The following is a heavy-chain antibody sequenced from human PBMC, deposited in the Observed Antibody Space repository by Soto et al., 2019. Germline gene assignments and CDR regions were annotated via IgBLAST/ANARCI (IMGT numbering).Heavy chain of an antibody. D-gene: IGHD2-21*02. V-gene: IGHV3-7*01. CDR1: GFTFGSYW. CDR2: IKPDGSAT. J-gene: IGHJ4*02. Sequence: GGSLRLSCGVSGFTFGSYWMNWVRLIPGKGLEWVAYIKPDGSATYYVDSVKGRFTISRDNAKNSLYLQMNSLRVEDTSVYYCARAGYCGPGCYYYFDYWGQRT. CDR3: ARAGYCGPGCYYYFDY.